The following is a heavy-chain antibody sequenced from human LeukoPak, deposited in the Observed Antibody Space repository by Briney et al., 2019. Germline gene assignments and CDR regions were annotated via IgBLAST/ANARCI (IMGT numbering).Heavy chain of an antibody. D-gene: IGHD3-22*01. Sequence: GGSLRLSCAASGFTFSSYGMHWVRQAPGKGLEWVAFIRNDGSNKYYADSVKGRFTISRDNSKNTLYLQMNSLRAEDTAVYYCAKVRTYYYDSSGHFQHWGQGTLVTVSS. CDR1: GFTFSSYG. CDR3: AKVRTYYYDSSGHFQH. J-gene: IGHJ1*01. V-gene: IGHV3-30*02. CDR2: IRNDGSNK.